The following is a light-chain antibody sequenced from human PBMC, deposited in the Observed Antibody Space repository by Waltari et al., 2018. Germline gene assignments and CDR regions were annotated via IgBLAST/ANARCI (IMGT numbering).Light chain of an antibody. CDR2: GNS. J-gene: IGLJ2*01. Sequence: APGQTITISCTGSSTNIGADYDVHWYQQLPGTAPRLLIYGNSNRPSGVTDRFSGYKSGTSASLVITGLQAEDEADYYCQSYDTGLSASAFGGGTKLTVL. CDR1: STNIGADYD. V-gene: IGLV1-40*01. CDR3: QSYDTGLSASA.